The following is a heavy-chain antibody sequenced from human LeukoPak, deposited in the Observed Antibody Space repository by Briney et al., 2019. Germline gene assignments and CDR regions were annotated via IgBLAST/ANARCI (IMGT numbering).Heavy chain of an antibody. CDR1: GFTFSSYA. D-gene: IGHD1-26*01. V-gene: IGHV3-23*01. Sequence: GGSLRLSYAASGFTFSSYAMSWVRQAPGKGLEWVSAISGSGDSTYYADSVKGRFTISRDNSKNTLYLQMNSLRAEDTAVYYCAKVSDIVGATTADYWGQGTLVTVSS. CDR2: ISGSGDST. CDR3: AKVSDIVGATTADY. J-gene: IGHJ4*02.